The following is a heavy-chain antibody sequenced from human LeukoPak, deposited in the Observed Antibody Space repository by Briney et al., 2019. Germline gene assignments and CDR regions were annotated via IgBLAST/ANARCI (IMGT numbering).Heavy chain of an antibody. CDR2: MNPNSGNT. V-gene: IGHV1-8*01. D-gene: IGHD3-10*01. J-gene: IGHJ5*02. Sequence: ASVKVSCKASGYTFTSYDINWVRQATGQGLEWMGWMNPNSGNTGYAQKFQGRVTMTRNTSISTAYMELSSLRSEDTAVYYCARAPMRVYYYGSGSRWFDPWGQGTLVTVSS. CDR3: ARAPMRVYYYGSGSRWFDP. CDR1: GYTFTSYD.